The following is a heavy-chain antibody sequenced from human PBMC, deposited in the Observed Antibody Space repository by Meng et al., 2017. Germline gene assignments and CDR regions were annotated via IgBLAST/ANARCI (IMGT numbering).Heavy chain of an antibody. CDR2: ISSSGSTI. Sequence: GESLKISCAASGFTFSSYEINWVRQAPGKWLEWVSYISSSGSTIYYADSVKGRFTISRDNAKNSLYLQMNSLRAEDTAVYYCARVSSSWRDPTDYWGQGTRVTGAS. CDR1: GFTFSSYE. CDR3: ARVSSSWRDPTDY. D-gene: IGHD6-13*01. V-gene: IGHV3-48*03. J-gene: IGHJ4*02.